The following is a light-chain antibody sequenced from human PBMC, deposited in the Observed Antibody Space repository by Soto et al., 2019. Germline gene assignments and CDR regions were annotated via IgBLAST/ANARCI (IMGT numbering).Light chain of an antibody. CDR3: QQYDSSPWT. V-gene: IGKV3-20*01. CDR1: QDIRSNY. Sequence: ETVLTQSPGTLSLSPGERATLSFRASQDIRSNYLAWYRQTPGQAPRLLIYGASKRASGIADRFSGSGSGTDFTLIISRLEPEDFALYYCQQYDSSPWTFGQGTKVEIK. CDR2: GAS. J-gene: IGKJ1*01.